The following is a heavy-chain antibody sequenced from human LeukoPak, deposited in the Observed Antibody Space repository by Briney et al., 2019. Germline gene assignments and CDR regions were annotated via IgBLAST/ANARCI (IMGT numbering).Heavy chain of an antibody. CDR3: AKGAIPEDRLLDY. CDR2: LYSGGGT. Sequence: GGSLRLSCAVSGFTVSSNYMSWVRQAPGKGLEWVSVLYSGGGTEYADSVKGSFTISRDNSKNTLYLQMNSLRAEDTAVYYCAKGAIPEDRLLDYWGQGTLVTVSS. D-gene: IGHD3-9*01. V-gene: IGHV3-66*01. CDR1: GFTVSSNY. J-gene: IGHJ4*02.